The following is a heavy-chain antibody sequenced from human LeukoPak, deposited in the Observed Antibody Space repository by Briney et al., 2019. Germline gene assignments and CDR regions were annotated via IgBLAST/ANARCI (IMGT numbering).Heavy chain of an antibody. D-gene: IGHD3-9*01. CDR2: ISGSGGST. CDR3: AKDLELRYFDWLLDAFDI. J-gene: IGHJ3*02. V-gene: IGHV3-23*01. CDR1: GFTFSSYG. Sequence: GGSLRLSCAASGFTFSSYGMSWVRQAPGKGLEWVSAISGSGGSTYYADSVKGRFTISRDNSKNTLYQQMNSLRAEDTAVYYCAKDLELRYFDWLLDAFDIWGQGTMVTVSS.